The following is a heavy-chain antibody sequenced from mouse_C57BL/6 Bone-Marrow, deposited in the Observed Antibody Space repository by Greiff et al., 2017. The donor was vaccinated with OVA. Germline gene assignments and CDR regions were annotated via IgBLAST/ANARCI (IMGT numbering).Heavy chain of an antibody. CDR2: IDPENGDT. V-gene: IGHV14-4*01. CDR3: TTRGRKQLRPWFAY. D-gene: IGHD3-2*02. CDR1: GFNIKDDY. Sequence: EVQLKESGAELVRPGASVKLSCTASGFNIKDDYMHWVKQRPEQGLEWIGWIDPENGDTEYASKFQGKATITADTSSNTAYLQLSSLTSEDTAVYYCTTRGRKQLRPWFAYWGKGTLVTVSA. J-gene: IGHJ3*01.